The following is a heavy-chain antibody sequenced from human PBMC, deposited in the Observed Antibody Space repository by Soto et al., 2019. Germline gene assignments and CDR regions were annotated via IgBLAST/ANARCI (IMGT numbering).Heavy chain of an antibody. CDR1: VVSISSSNW. CDR2: IYHSGST. J-gene: IGHJ6*02. Sequence: ADTVSLTCAVSVVSISSSNWWSWVRQPPGKGLEWIGEIYHSGSTNYNPSLKSRVTISVDKSKNQFSLKLSSVTAADTAVYYCAREFRSRTYGIHVWGQATMVT. V-gene: IGHV4-4*02. D-gene: IGHD2-8*01. CDR3: AREFRSRTYGIHV.